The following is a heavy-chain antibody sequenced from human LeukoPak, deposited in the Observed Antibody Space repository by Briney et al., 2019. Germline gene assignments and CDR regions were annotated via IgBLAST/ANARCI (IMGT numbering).Heavy chain of an antibody. CDR1: GYTFTGYY. V-gene: IGHV1-2*02. CDR3: AREAAAGTRWFDP. CDR2: INPNSGGT. D-gene: IGHD6-13*01. Sequence: ASVKVSCKASGYTFTGYYMHWVRQAPAQGLEWMGWINPNSGGTNYAQKFQGRVTMTRDTSISTAYMELSRLRSDDTAVYYCAREAAAGTRWFDPWGQGTLVTVSS. J-gene: IGHJ5*02.